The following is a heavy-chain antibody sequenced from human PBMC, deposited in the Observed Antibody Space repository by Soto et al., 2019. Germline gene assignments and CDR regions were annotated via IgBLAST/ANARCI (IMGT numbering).Heavy chain of an antibody. CDR3: ARKDYYYETSNAGWFDP. Sequence: GESLKISCAASGFIFSSSWMTWVRQAPGKGLEWVATIKPDGSEEYYVESVKGRFAVSRDNAQNSLYLQMSSLRADDTAVYYCARKDYYYETSNAGWFDPWGQGTLVTVSS. CDR1: GFIFSSSW. J-gene: IGHJ5*02. V-gene: IGHV3-7*05. D-gene: IGHD3-22*01. CDR2: IKPDGSEE.